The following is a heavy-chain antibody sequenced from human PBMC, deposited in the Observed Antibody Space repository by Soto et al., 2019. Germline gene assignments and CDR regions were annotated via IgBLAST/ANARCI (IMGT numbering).Heavy chain of an antibody. J-gene: IGHJ6*02. V-gene: IGHV1-18*04. CDR2: ISGKNGNT. Sequence: QVQLVQSGVEVKKPGASVKVSCKASGYTFISHGISWVRQAPGQGLEWMGWISGKNGNTNYAQKLQGRVTLTTDTSTSTAYMERRSLRSDDTAVYYCARVSSSIVVVPDYGMDVWFQGTPVTVSS. D-gene: IGHD2-15*01. CDR1: GYTFISHG. CDR3: ARVSSSIVVVPDYGMDV.